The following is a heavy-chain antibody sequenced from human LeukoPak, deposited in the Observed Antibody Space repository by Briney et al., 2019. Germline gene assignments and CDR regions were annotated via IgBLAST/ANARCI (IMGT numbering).Heavy chain of an antibody. D-gene: IGHD6-19*01. Sequence: GESLRLSCAASGFTFNNYAMNWVRQAPGKGLEGVSGISPGGSNTYYADSVKGRFTISRDNSKNTLYLQMNSLRAEDTAVYYCARDLGISGWHLDYWGQGTMVTAAS. CDR2: ISPGGSNT. CDR3: ARDLGISGWHLDY. V-gene: IGHV3-23*01. J-gene: IGHJ4*02. CDR1: GFTFNNYA.